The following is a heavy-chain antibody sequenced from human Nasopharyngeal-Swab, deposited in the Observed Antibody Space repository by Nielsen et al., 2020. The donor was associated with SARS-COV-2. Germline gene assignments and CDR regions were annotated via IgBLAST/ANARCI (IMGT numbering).Heavy chain of an antibody. CDR2: ISSSSSYI. CDR1: GFTFSSYE. J-gene: IGHJ5*02. CDR3: ASWGIAARPDP. V-gene: IGHV3-21*01. Sequence: GESLKISCAASGFTFSSYEMNWVRQAPGKGLEWVSSISSSSSYIYYADSVKGRFTISRDNAKNSLYLQMNSLRAEDTAVYYCASWGIAARPDPWGQGTLVTVSS. D-gene: IGHD6-6*01.